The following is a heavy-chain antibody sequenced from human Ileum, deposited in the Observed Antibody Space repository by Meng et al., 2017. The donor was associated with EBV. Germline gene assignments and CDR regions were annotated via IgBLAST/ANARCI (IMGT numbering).Heavy chain of an antibody. V-gene: IGHV1-18*01. J-gene: IGHJ4*02. CDR3: ARVEVGITSGDY. Sequence: QVQLVQSGAEVKKPGASVEVSCKASGYTLTTFGINWVRQAPGQGLEWMGWISAYNGNTNYAQTLQGRVTMATDTSTSTAYMELGSLRSDDTAVYYCARVEVGITSGDYWGQGTLVTVSS. CDR2: ISAYNGNT. D-gene: IGHD1-26*01. CDR1: GYTLTTFG.